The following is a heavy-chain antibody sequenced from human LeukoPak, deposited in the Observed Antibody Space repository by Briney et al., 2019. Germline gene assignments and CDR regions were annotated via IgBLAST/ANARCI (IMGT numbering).Heavy chain of an antibody. D-gene: IGHD2-8*01. V-gene: IGHV4-34*01. J-gene: IGHJ4*02. CDR3: AKGGVAYRSLYFDF. CDR2: VNHSGST. Sequence: SETLSLTCAVYGGSFSGYYWSWIRQPPGKGLEWIAEVNHSGSTNYNPSLKSRVTISVDTSKNQFSLKLNSVTAEDTAVYYCAKGGVAYRSLYFDFWGQGTLVTVSS. CDR1: GGSFSGYY.